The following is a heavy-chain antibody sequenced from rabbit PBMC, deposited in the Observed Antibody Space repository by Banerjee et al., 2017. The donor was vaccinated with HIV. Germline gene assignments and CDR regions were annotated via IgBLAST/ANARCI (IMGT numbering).Heavy chain of an antibody. CDR3: ARGDVSGYDSFKL. CDR2: INTISGDT. D-gene: IGHD1-1*01. CDR1: GFSFSNGYV. J-gene: IGHJ4*01. Sequence: QEQLEESGGDLVKPEGSLTLTCTASGFSFSNGYVMCWVRQAPGKGLEWIACINTISGDTVYATWAKGRFTISKASWTTVTLQMTSLTAADTATYFCARGDVSGYDSFKLWGQGTLVTVS. V-gene: IGHV1S45*01.